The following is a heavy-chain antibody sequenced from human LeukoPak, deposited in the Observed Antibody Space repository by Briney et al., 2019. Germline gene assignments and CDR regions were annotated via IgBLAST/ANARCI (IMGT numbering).Heavy chain of an antibody. V-gene: IGHV1-8*01. J-gene: IGHJ5*02. D-gene: IGHD3-3*01. CDR3: ARGSDWFDP. CDR1: RYTFTSYD. CDR2: MNPNSGNT. Sequence: ASVKVSCKASRYTFTSYDINWVRQAPGQGLEWMGWMNPNSGNTGYAQKFQGRVTMTRNTSICTAYMELSSLRSEDTAAYYGARGSDWFDPWGQGTLVTVSS.